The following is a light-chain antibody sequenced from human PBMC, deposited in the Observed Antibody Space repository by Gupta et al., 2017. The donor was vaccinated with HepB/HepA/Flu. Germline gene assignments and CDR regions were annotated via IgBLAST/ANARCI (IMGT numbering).Light chain of an antibody. CDR1: QDISSW. J-gene: IGKJ5*01. CDR3: QQANSFPVT. CDR2: TAS. V-gene: IGKV1D-12*01. Sequence: VGDRVTITCRASQDISSWLAWFQQRPGKAPKLLIYTASSLQSGVPSRFSGSGSGTDFTLTISSLQPEDFATYFCQQANSFPVTFGQGTQLEIK.